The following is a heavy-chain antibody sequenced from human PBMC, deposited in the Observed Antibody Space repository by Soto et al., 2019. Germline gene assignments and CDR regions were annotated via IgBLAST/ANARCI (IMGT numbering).Heavy chain of an antibody. D-gene: IGHD2-2*01. V-gene: IGHV4-59*08. Sequence: SETLSLTCTFSGGSISSYYWSWIRQPQGKGLEWIGYIYYSGSTNYNPSLKSRVTISVDTSKNQFSLKLSSVTAADTAVYYCAGGGDLYCSSTSCLGFDPWGQGTLVTVSS. CDR3: AGGGDLYCSSTSCLGFDP. J-gene: IGHJ5*02. CDR1: GGSISSYY. CDR2: IYYSGST.